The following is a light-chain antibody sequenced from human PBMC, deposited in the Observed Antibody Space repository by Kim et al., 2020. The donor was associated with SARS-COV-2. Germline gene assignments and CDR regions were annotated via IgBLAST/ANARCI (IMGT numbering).Light chain of an antibody. Sequence: QSVLTQPPSVSAAPGQRVTISCSGGTSNIRNNIVSWYQHLPGTAPKVLIYKDNKRPSGVPGRFSASKSGTSATLAITGLQTGDEGDYYCGTWDDRLDAGVFGGGTQLTVL. CDR3: GTWDDRLDAGV. CDR2: KDN. J-gene: IGLJ3*02. V-gene: IGLV1-51*01. CDR1: TSNIRNNI.